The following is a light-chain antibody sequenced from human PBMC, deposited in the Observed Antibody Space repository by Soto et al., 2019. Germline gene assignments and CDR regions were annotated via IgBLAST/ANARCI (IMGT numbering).Light chain of an antibody. CDR1: QSISNW. CDR2: DAS. Sequence: DIQMTQSPSTLSASVGDRVTITCRASQSISNWLAWYQQKPGKAPKLLIYDASSLESGVPSGFSGSGSGTEFTLPISSLQPDDFATYYCQQYYSYPGTFGQGTKVEIK. CDR3: QQYYSYPGT. J-gene: IGKJ1*01. V-gene: IGKV1-5*01.